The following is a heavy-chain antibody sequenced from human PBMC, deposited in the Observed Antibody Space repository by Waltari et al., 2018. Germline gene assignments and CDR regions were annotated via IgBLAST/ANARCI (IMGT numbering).Heavy chain of an antibody. CDR2: IHHDERSK. V-gene: IGHV3-30*02. D-gene: IGHD2-2*01. Sequence: QVQLVESGGGVVQPGGSLRLSCAVSGFTFSAYGMHWVREAPGKGLEWVAYIHHDERSKHYADSVKGRFTISRDNSKNTVYLHMDSLRAEDTALYYCSKDSDAFYIDYWGQGVLVTVSS. CDR3: SKDSDAFYIDY. J-gene: IGHJ4*02. CDR1: GFTFSAYG.